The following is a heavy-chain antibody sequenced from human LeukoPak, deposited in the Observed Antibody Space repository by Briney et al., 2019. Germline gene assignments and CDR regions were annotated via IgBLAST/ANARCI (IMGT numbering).Heavy chain of an antibody. CDR2: IKQDGSEK. D-gene: IGHD5-24*01. CDR1: GFTFSSYW. V-gene: IGHV3-7*01. Sequence: GGSLRLSCAASGFTFSSYWMSWVRQAPGKGLEWVANIKQDGSEKYYVDSVKGRFTISRDNAKNSLYLQMNSLRAEDTAVYYCARGRGGYDYDRPYYFDYWGQGTLVTVSS. J-gene: IGHJ4*02. CDR3: ARGRGGYDYDRPYYFDY.